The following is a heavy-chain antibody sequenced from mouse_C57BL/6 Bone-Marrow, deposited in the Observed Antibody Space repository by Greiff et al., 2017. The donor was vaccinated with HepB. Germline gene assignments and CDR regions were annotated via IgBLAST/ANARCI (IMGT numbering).Heavy chain of an antibody. J-gene: IGHJ3*01. V-gene: IGHV14-4*01. CDR2: IDPENGDT. CDR1: GFNIKDDY. CDR3: TTGLRRRTWFAY. D-gene: IGHD2-2*01. Sequence: EVKLQESGAELVRPGASVKLSCTASGFNIKDDYMHWVKQRPEQGLEWIGWIDPENGDTEYASKFQGKATLTVDTSSNTAYLQLSSLTSEDTAVYYCTTGLRRRTWFAYWGQGTLVTVSA.